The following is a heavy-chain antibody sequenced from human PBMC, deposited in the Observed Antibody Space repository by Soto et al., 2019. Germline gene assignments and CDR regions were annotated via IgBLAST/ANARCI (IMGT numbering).Heavy chain of an antibody. V-gene: IGHV3-23*01. J-gene: IGHJ5*02. CDR3: SKWDGYGDQ. Sequence: EVQLLESGGGLVQPGGSLRLSCAASGFTFTPTSIPWVRQAPGKGLEWVCGISGGGDSTHYADSVKGRFTISRDNSKNMVYLQMNSLTADDTAVYFCSKWDGYGDQWGQGTLVTVSS. D-gene: IGHD5-12*01. CDR2: ISGGGDST. CDR1: GFTFTPTS.